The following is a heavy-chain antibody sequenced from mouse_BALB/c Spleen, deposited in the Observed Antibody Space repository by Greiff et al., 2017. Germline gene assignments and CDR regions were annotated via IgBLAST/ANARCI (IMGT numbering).Heavy chain of an antibody. V-gene: IGHV7-3*02. Sequence: EVKLVESGGGLVQPGGSLRLSCATSGFTFTDYYMSWVRQPPGKALEWLGFIRNKANGYTTEYSASVKGRFTISRDNSQSILYLQMNTLRAEDSATYYCARDRYRFDYWGQGTTLTVSS. CDR2: IRNKANGYTT. CDR3: ARDRYRFDY. J-gene: IGHJ2*01. D-gene: IGHD2-14*01. CDR1: GFTFTDYY.